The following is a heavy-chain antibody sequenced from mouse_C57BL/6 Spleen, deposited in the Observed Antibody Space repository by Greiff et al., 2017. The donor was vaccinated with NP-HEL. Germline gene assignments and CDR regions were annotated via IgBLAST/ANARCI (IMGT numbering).Heavy chain of an antibody. CDR1: GFTFSDYG. D-gene: IGHD2-2*01. CDR3: ARGMVTTDYAMDY. J-gene: IGHJ4*01. V-gene: IGHV5-17*01. Sequence: DVKLVESGGGLVKPGGSLKLSCAASGFTFSDYGMHWVRQAPEKGLEWVAYISSGSSTIYYADTVKGRFTISRDNAKNTLFLQMTSLRSEDTAMYYCARGMVTTDYAMDYWGQGTSVTVSS. CDR2: ISSGSSTI.